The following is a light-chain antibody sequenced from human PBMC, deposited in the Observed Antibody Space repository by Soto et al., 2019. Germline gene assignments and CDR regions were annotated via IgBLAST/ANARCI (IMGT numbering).Light chain of an antibody. CDR1: QSVSSY. CDR3: QQRSNCPTT. CDR2: DAS. Sequence: EIVLTQSPATLSLSPGERATLSCRASQSVSSYLAWYQQKPGQAPRLLIYDASNRATGIPARFSGSGSGTDFTLTISSLEPEDFAVYYCQQRSNCPTTCGQGTKLEIK. J-gene: IGKJ2*01. V-gene: IGKV3-11*01.